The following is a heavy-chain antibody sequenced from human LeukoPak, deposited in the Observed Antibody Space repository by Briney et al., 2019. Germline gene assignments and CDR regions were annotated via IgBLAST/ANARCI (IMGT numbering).Heavy chain of an antibody. CDR2: ISYDGSNK. V-gene: IGHV3-30-3*01. Sequence: GGSLRLSCAASGFTFSSYAMHWVRQAPGKGLEWVAVISYDGSNKYYADSVKGRFTISRDNSKNTLYLQMNSLRAEDTAVYYCARALETVYYFDYWGLGTLVTVSS. CDR1: GFTFSSYA. CDR3: ARALETVYYFDY. J-gene: IGHJ4*02. D-gene: IGHD5/OR15-5a*01.